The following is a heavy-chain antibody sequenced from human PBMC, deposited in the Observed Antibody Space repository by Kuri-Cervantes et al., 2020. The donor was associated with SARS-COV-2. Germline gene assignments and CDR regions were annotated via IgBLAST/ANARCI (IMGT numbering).Heavy chain of an antibody. V-gene: IGHV1-69*01. CDR1: GGNYRCSA. Sequence: SVKETCKASGGNYRCSAINWVRQAPGQGLEWMGGIIPLFGRGNYAQRFQDRVTIPADQSTNTVFMELNNLRSEDTTMFYCSSPTPPSSDRPIAPSGDTPFDFWGQGPLVTVSS. J-gene: IGHJ4*02. CDR2: IIPLFGRG. CDR3: SSPTPPSSDRPIAPSGDTPFDF. D-gene: IGHD6-13*01.